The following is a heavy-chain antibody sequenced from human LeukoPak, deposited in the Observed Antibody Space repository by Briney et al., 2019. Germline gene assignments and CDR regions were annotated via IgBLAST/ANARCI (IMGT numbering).Heavy chain of an antibody. CDR1: RFTFSRYA. V-gene: IGHV3-23*01. Sequence: GGSLRLSCAASRFTFSRYAMNWVRQAPGKGLEWVSAISGSGGSTYYADSVKGRFTISRDNSKNTLYLQMNSLRAEDTAVYYCAKSLTQLEPFNYWGQGTLVTVSS. CDR2: ISGSGGST. J-gene: IGHJ4*02. CDR3: AKSLTQLEPFNY. D-gene: IGHD1-1*01.